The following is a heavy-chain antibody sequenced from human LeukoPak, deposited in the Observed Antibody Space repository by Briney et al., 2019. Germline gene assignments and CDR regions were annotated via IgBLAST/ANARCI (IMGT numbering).Heavy chain of an antibody. CDR2: ISAGVGST. J-gene: IGHJ4*02. Sequence: PGGSLRLSCAASGFTFSSCGMHWVRQAPGKGLEWVSAISAGVGSTYYAGSVKGRFTISRDNSKSTLYLQMNSLRAEDTAIYYCVKGHHHGSGSSWVWGQGTLVTVSS. CDR3: VKGHHHGSGSSWV. CDR1: GFTFSSCG. V-gene: IGHV3-23*01. D-gene: IGHD3-10*01.